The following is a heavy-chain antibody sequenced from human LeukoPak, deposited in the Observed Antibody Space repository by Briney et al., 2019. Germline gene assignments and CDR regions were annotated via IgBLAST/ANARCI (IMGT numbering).Heavy chain of an antibody. CDR1: GFTFDDYA. Sequence: PGRSLRLSCAASGFTFDDYAMHWVRQAPGKGLEWVSGISWNSGSIGYADSVKGRFTISRDNAKNSLYLQMNSLGAEDMALYYCAKGDCTNGVCYLDYWGQGTLVTVSS. V-gene: IGHV3-9*03. D-gene: IGHD2-8*01. CDR2: ISWNSGSI. CDR3: AKGDCTNGVCYLDY. J-gene: IGHJ4*02.